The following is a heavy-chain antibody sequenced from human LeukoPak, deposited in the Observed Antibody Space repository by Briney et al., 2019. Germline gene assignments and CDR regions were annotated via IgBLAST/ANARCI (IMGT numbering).Heavy chain of an antibody. CDR1: GFTFSSYG. CDR2: IWYDGSNK. J-gene: IGHJ4*02. V-gene: IGHV3-33*01. CDR3: ARTTGNGHWLIQF. Sequence: GRSLRLSCAASGFTFSSYGMHWVRQAPGKGLEWVAVIWYDGSNKYYADSVKGRFTISRDNSKNTLFLQLNSLSAEDTGVYYCARTTGNGHWLIQFWGQGTLVTVSS. D-gene: IGHD4-23*01.